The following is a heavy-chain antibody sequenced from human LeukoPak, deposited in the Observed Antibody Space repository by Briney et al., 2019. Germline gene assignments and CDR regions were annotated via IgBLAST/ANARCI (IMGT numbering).Heavy chain of an antibody. V-gene: IGHV4-34*04. CDR2: VNESGGT. CDR3: ARGQGATVPQVGKNWFDP. Sequence: SETLSLTCAVYIDSFSNYHWNWIRQTPAKGMEWIGEVNESGGTNISPSLRSRAILSVDTSRNQFSLKLISVTVADTAIYYCARGQGATVPQVGKNWFDPWGQGTRVTVSS. J-gene: IGHJ5*02. D-gene: IGHD1-26*01. CDR1: IDSFSNYH.